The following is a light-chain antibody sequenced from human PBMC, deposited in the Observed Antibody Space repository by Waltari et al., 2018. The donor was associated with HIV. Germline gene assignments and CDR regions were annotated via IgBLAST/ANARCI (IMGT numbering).Light chain of an antibody. Sequence: QSALTQPPSASGSPGQSVTIPCTGTSSDFGAYNYVSWFQQHPGKAPKLMIYDVTKRPSGVPDRFSGSKSGNTASLTVSGLQAEDEADYYCASHAGSKDVFGGGTRLTVL. V-gene: IGLV2-8*01. CDR2: DVT. J-gene: IGLJ2*01. CDR3: ASHAGSKDV. CDR1: SSDFGAYNY.